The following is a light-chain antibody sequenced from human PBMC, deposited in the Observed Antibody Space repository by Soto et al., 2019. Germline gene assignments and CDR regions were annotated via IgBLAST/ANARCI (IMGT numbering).Light chain of an antibody. CDR1: QGISNS. V-gene: IGKV1-27*01. Sequence: DIQMTQSPSSLSASIGDRVTITCRASQGISNSLAWYQQKPGKGPSLLIYDASTLQSGVPSRFSGSGSWTDFTVNINSLQPEDVATYYCQKYKSAPYAFGPGTKVDIK. CDR2: DAS. J-gene: IGKJ3*01. CDR3: QKYKSAPYA.